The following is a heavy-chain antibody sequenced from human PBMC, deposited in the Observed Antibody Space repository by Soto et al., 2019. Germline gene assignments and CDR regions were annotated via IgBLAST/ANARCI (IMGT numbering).Heavy chain of an antibody. Sequence: SETVSLTCTVSGASISSSRSYWGWVRQPPGKGLVWIVSFYYTGGTYSTYYNPSLKSRVTISVDTSKSQFSLNLRSVTAADTAVYYCASPRQGNYDFLSGYYALDYWGQGTLVTVSS. CDR3: ASPRQGNYDFLSGYYALDY. V-gene: IGHV4-39*01. CDR1: GASISSSRSY. CDR2: FYYTGGT. D-gene: IGHD3-3*01. J-gene: IGHJ4*02.